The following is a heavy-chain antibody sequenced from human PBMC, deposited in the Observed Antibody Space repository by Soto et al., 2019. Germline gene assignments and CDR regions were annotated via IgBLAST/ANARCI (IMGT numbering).Heavy chain of an antibody. J-gene: IGHJ5*02. CDR1: GGSIRGFY. D-gene: IGHD3-16*01. CDR2: IYDSGNT. Sequence: SETLSLTCSVSGGSIRGFYWNWIRQPPGKGLEWVGYIYDSGNTNYNPSLKSRVTISVDTSKNQFSLKLNSVTAADTAVYYCARVLFGRGNWFDPWGQGTLVTVSS. V-gene: IGHV4-59*01. CDR3: ARVLFGRGNWFDP.